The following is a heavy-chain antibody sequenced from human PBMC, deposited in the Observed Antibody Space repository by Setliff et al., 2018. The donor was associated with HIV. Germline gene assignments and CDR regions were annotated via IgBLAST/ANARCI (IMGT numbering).Heavy chain of an antibody. D-gene: IGHD1-26*01. J-gene: IGHJ4*02. CDR1: GFTFSNVW. CDR3: VKGGRYSADPLDY. CDR2: IKSKTDGGTT. Sequence: GGSLRLSCAASGFTFSNVWMSWVRQAPGKGLEWVGRIKSKTDGGTTDYAAPVKGRFTISRDDSVNTLYLQMNSLKTEDTAVYYCVKGGRYSADPLDYWGQGTLVTVSS. V-gene: IGHV3-15*01.